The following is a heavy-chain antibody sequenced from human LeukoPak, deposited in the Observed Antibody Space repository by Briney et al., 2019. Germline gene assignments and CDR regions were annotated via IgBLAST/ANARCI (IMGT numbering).Heavy chain of an antibody. CDR3: AKDTGITIFGVDSYGMDV. CDR2: ISWNSGSI. Sequence: GGSLRLSCAASRFMFSTYSMNWVRQAPGKGLEWVSGISWNSGSIGYADSVKGRFTISRDNAKNSLYLQMSSLRAEDTALYYCAKDTGITIFGVDSYGMDVWGQGTTVTVSS. CDR1: RFMFSTYS. V-gene: IGHV3-9*01. J-gene: IGHJ6*02. D-gene: IGHD3-3*01.